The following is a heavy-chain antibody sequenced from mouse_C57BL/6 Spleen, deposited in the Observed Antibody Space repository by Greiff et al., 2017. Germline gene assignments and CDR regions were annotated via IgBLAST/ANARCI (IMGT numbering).Heavy chain of an antibody. CDR3: ARSSSPFDY. D-gene: IGHD1-1*01. Sequence: EVKLMESGGGLVQPGGSLSLSCAASGFTFTDFYMSWVRQPPGKALEWLGFIRNKANGYTTEYSASVKGRFTISRDNSQSILYLQMNALRAENSATYYCARSSSPFDYWGQGTTLTVSS. V-gene: IGHV7-3*01. CDR1: GFTFTDFY. J-gene: IGHJ2*01. CDR2: IRNKANGYTT.